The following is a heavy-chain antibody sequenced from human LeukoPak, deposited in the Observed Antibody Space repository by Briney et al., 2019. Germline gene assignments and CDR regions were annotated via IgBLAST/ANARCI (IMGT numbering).Heavy chain of an antibody. V-gene: IGHV3-23*01. CDR2: ISGSGGST. J-gene: IGHJ4*02. CDR3: AKADGGSYLFDY. D-gene: IGHD1-26*01. CDR1: GFTFSSYA. Sequence: GRSLRLSCAVSGFTFSSYAMSWVRQAPGKGLEWVSGISGSGGSTYYADSVKGRFTISRDNPKNTLYLQMNSLRAEDTAVYYCAKADGGSYLFDYWGQGTLVTVSS.